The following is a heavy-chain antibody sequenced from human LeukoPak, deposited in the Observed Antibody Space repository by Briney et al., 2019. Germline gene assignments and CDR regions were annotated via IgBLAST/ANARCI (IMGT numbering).Heavy chain of an antibody. V-gene: IGHV3-9*01. D-gene: IGHD3-10*01. J-gene: IGHJ4*02. CDR1: GFTCDDYA. Sequence: GGSLRLSCAASGFTCDDYAMHWVRQAAGKGLEWVSGMSWNSGRIGYADSVEGRFTISRDSAKNSLYLQINSLRAEDTALYYCAKDGTYYHGSGTYFTHFDYWGQGTLVTVSS. CDR2: MSWNSGRI. CDR3: AKDGTYYHGSGTYFTHFDY.